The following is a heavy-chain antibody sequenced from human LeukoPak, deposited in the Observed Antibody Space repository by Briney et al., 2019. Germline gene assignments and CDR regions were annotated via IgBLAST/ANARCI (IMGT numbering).Heavy chain of an antibody. V-gene: IGHV1-2*02. CDR2: INPNSGGT. CDR1: GYTFTGYY. CDR3: ARDRVPAAKGWFDP. Sequence: ASVTVSCKASGYTFTGYYMHWVRQAPGQGLEGMGWINPNSGGTNYAQKFQGRVTMTRDTSISTAYMELSRLISDDTAVYSCARDRVPAAKGWFDPWGQGTLVTVSS. D-gene: IGHD2-2*01. J-gene: IGHJ5*02.